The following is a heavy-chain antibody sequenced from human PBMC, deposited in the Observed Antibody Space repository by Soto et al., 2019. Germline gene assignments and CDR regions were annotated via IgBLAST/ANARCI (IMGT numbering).Heavy chain of an antibody. Sequence: SETLSLTCTVSGGSISSYYWSWIRQPPGKGLEWIGYIYYSGSTNYNPSLKSRVTISVDTSKNQFSLKLSSVTAADTAVYYCAGAWGAYYYYCGMDVWGQGTTVTVSS. J-gene: IGHJ6*02. CDR3: AGAWGAYYYYCGMDV. D-gene: IGHD7-27*01. CDR1: GGSISSYY. V-gene: IGHV4-59*01. CDR2: IYYSGST.